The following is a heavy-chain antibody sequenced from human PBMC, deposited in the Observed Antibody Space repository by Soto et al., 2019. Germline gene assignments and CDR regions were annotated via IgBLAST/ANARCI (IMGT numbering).Heavy chain of an antibody. J-gene: IGHJ4*02. Sequence: EVPLVESGGDLVQPGGSLRLSCTTAGFNFSSYWVNWVRQAPGKGVEWVSRIKSDGTTTDYADSVKGRFTLSRDNGKRTVYLEMNSLRADDTAVYYCTRNAGGRFYGGFDNWGQGTLVIVSS. V-gene: IGHV3-74*01. CDR2: IKSDGTTT. D-gene: IGHD1-26*01. CDR1: GFNFSSYW. CDR3: TRNAGGRFYGGFDN.